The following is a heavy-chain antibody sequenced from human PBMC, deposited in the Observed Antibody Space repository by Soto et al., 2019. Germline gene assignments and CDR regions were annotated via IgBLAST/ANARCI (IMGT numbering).Heavy chain of an antibody. V-gene: IGHV3-15*01. CDR2: IKSKTDGGTT. CDR1: GFTFSNAW. CDR3: TTGGWLRKDDAFDI. D-gene: IGHD5-12*01. Sequence: GGSLRLSCAASGFTFSNAWMSWVRQAPGKGLEWVGRIKSKTDGGTTDYAAPVKGRFTISRDDSKNTLYLQMNSLKTEDTAVYYCTTGGWLRKDDAFDIWGQGTMVTVSS. J-gene: IGHJ3*02.